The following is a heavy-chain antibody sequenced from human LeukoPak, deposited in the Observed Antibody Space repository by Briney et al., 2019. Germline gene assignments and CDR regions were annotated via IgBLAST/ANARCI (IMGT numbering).Heavy chain of an antibody. D-gene: IGHD6-6*01. J-gene: IGHJ4*02. Sequence: GPLRLSCAASGFTFSSYAMSWVRQAPGKGLEWVSAISGSGGSTYYADSVKGRFTISRDNSKNTLYLQMNSLRAEDTAVYYCARDHSGSSTPVWGQGTLVTVSS. CDR3: ARDHSGSSTPV. CDR1: GFTFSSYA. V-gene: IGHV3-23*01. CDR2: ISGSGGST.